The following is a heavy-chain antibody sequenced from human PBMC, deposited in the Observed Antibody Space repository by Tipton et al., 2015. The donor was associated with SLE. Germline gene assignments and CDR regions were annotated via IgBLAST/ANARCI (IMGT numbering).Heavy chain of an antibody. CDR3: ARGVLRPFDY. CDR2: INHSGTT. CDR1: GASVRSTSYH. V-gene: IGHV4-39*07. J-gene: IGHJ4*02. D-gene: IGHD1-1*01. Sequence: TLSLTCFVSGASVRSTSYHWGWIRQPPGKGLEWIGEINHSGTTNCNPSLKSRVTISVDTSKNQFSLKLSSVTAADTAVYYCARGVLRPFDYWGQGTLVTVSS.